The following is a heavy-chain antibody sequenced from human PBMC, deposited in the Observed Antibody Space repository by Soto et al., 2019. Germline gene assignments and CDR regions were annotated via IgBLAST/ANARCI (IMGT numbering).Heavy chain of an antibody. V-gene: IGHV1-18*01. CDR1: CYTFTSYG. CDR3: ARDPEPDSSGYFSSSSWFDT. Sequence: ASVKVCCKDSCYTFTSYGISLLRHSTGQWLECMGWISAYNGNTNYAQKLQGRVTMTTDTSTSTAYMELRSLRSEDTAVYYCARDPEPDSSGYFSSSSWFDTWGQGTLVTVSS. CDR2: ISAYNGNT. J-gene: IGHJ5*02. D-gene: IGHD3-22*01.